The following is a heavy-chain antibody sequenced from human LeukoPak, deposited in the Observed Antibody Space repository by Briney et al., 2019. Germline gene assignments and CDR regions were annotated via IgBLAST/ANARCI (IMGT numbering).Heavy chain of an antibody. Sequence: RGSLRLSRAASGFTFSSHAMTWVRQAPGKGLAWVSSISKSDNSTFYADSVKGRFTISRDNSKNTVYLHMDSLRVEDTAIYYCARGALIPDFRGQGTLVTVSS. J-gene: IGHJ4*02. D-gene: IGHD2-21*01. CDR3: ARGALIPDF. V-gene: IGHV3-23*01. CDR2: ISKSDNST. CDR1: GFTFSSHA.